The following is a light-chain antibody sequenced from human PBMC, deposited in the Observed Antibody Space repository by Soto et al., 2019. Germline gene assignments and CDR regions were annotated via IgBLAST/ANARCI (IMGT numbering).Light chain of an antibody. J-gene: IGLJ2*01. CDR1: SSNIGSNY. CDR2: RNN. Sequence: QLVLTQPPSASGTPGQRVTISCSGSSSNIGSNYVYWYQQLPGTAPKLLIYRNNQRPSGVPGRFSGSKSGTSASLAISGLRSEDEADYYCAAWDDSLSGPNVVFCGGTKPTVL. CDR3: AAWDDSLSGPNVV. V-gene: IGLV1-47*01.